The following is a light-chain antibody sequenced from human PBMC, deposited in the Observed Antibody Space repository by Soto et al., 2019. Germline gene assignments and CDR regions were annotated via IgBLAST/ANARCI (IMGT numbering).Light chain of an antibody. CDR2: GNS. CDR1: SSNIGAGYD. J-gene: IGLJ2*01. V-gene: IGLV1-40*01. CDR3: QPYDSSLSGGV. Sequence: QLVLTQPPSVSGAPGQRVTISCTGSSSNIGAGYDVHWYQQLPGTAPKLLIYGNSNRPSGVPDRFSGSKSGTSASLAITGLQAEDEADYYCQPYDSSLSGGVFGGGTKLTVL.